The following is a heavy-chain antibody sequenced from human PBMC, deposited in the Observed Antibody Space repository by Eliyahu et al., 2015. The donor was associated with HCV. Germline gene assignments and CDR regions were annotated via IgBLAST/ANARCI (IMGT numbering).Heavy chain of an antibody. D-gene: IGHD6-13*01. Sequence: QVQLVQSGAXVKKPGASVKVSCXASGYTFTGYYMXWVRXAPGQGLEWMGWINPNSGGTNYAQKFQGRVTMTRDTSISTAYMELSRLRSDDTAVYYCAREYVPVEYSSSWNFDYWGQGTLVTVSS. CDR2: INPNSGGT. V-gene: IGHV1-2*02. J-gene: IGHJ4*02. CDR1: GYTFTGYY. CDR3: AREYVPVEYSSSWNFDY.